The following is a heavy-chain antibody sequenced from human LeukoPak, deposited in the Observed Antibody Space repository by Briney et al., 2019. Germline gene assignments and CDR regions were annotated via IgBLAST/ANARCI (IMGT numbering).Heavy chain of an antibody. CDR3: ARDRDCSGGSCYNTYFYYYGMDV. CDR1: GDSVSSGSYY. J-gene: IGHJ6*02. Sequence: SETLSLTCTVSGDSVSSGSYYWSWIRQPPGKGLEWIGYIYYSGSTNYNPSLKSRVTMSVDTSRNQFSLKLSSVTAAVTAVYYCARDRDCSGGSCYNTYFYYYGMDVWGQGTTVTVSS. D-gene: IGHD2-15*01. V-gene: IGHV4-61*01. CDR2: IYYSGST.